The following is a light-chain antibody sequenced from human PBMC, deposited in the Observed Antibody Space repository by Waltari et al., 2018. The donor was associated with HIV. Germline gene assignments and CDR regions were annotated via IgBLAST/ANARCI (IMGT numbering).Light chain of an antibody. J-gene: IGKJ4*01. CDR1: RDISGW. V-gene: IGKV1-12*01. Sequence: DVQMTQSPYFVSASVGDTVTITCRASRDISGWLAWYQQKPGRAPQLLFYAASSLHGGDPSRFSASGSGTQFTLTISGLQPADFATYYCQQTTSFPLTFGGGTRV. CDR2: AAS. CDR3: QQTTSFPLT.